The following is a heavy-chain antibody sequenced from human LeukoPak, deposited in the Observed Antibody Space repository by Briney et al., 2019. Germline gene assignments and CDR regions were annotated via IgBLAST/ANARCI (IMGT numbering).Heavy chain of an antibody. Sequence: SGGSLRLSCAASGFTFSSYWMSWVRQAPGKGLEWVANIKQDGSERYYVDSVKGRFTISRDNAKNSLYLQMNSLRAEDTAVYYCARGGAAANYYGMDVWGQGTTVTVSS. CDR1: GFTFSSYW. D-gene: IGHD6-13*01. J-gene: IGHJ6*02. CDR2: IKQDGSER. V-gene: IGHV3-7*01. CDR3: ARGGAAANYYGMDV.